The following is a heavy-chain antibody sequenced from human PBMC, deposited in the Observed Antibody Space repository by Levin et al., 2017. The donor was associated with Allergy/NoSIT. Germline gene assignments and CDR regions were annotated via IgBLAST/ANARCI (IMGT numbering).Heavy chain of an antibody. CDR1: AASVRSGSHF. D-gene: IGHD3-16*01. J-gene: IGHJ6*02. Sequence: SQTLSLTCTVSAASVRSGSHFWTWIRQPPGKGLEWIGYIYYNGNTNYNPSLKSRVTISVDMSKNEFSLKLRSVTAADTAVYYCARADDYYSYGLDVWGQGTTVTVSS. CDR2: IYYNGNT. V-gene: IGHV4-61*01. CDR3: ARADDYYSYGLDV.